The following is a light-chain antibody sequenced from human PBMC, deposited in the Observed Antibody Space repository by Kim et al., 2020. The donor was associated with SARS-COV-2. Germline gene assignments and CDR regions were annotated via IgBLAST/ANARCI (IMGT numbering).Light chain of an antibody. V-gene: IGKV3-20*01. CDR1: QSVSSSY. CDR2: GAS. Sequence: EIVLTQSPGTLLLSPGERATLSCRASQSVSSSYLAWYQQKPGQAPRLLIYGASSRATGIPDRFSGSGSGTDFTLTISRLEPEDFAVYYCQQYGSSPRTFGQGTKLEI. J-gene: IGKJ2*01. CDR3: QQYGSSPRT.